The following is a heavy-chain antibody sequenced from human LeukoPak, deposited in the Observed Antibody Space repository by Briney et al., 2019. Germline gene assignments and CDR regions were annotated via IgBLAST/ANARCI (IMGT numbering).Heavy chain of an antibody. J-gene: IGHJ4*02. V-gene: IGHV4-4*07. Sequence: SETLSLTCTVSVDSISNYYWTWIRQPAGKGLEWIGRIYHSGSTNYNPSLKSQVTMSVDTYKNQFSLNLRSVTAADTAVYYCARAGSGWPYYFDYWGPGTLVTVSS. CDR3: ARAGSGWPYYFDY. CDR1: VDSISNYY. CDR2: IYHSGST. D-gene: IGHD6-19*01.